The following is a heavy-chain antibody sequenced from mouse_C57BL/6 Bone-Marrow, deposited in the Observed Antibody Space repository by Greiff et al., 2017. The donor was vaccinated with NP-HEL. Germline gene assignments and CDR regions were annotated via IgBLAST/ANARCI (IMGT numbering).Heavy chain of an antibody. CDR3: ARDRGLRRRNAMDY. D-gene: IGHD2-4*01. CDR1: GYSITSGYY. J-gene: IGHJ4*01. CDR2: ISYDGSN. Sequence: EVQLQQSGPGLVKPSQSLSLTCSVTGYSITSGYYWNWIRQFPGNKLEWMGYISYDGSNNYNPSLKNRISITRDTSKNQFFLKLNSVTTEDTATYYSARDRGLRRRNAMDYWGQGTSVTVSS. V-gene: IGHV3-6*01.